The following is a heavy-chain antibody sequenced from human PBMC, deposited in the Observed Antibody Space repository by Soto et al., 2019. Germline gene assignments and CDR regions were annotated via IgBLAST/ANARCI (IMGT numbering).Heavy chain of an antibody. V-gene: IGHV1-69*04. D-gene: IGHD1-26*01. J-gene: IGHJ6*02. CDR3: ARDGVGATKDYYYGMDV. Sequence: SVKVSCKASGGTFSSYTISWGRQAPGQRLEWMGRIIPILGIANYAQKFQGRVTITADKSTSTAYMELSSLRSEDTAVYYCARDGVGATKDYYYGMDVWGQGTTVTVSS. CDR2: IIPILGIA. CDR1: GGTFSSYT.